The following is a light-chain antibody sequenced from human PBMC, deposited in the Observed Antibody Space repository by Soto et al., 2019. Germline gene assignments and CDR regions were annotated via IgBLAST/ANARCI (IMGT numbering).Light chain of an antibody. V-gene: IGKV3-20*01. CDR1: RMVAPF. J-gene: IGKJ1*01. CDR3: QQYGRSPGK. CDR2: GAS. Sequence: EIVLTQSPCARALSPLAGATLSFMATRMVAPFLDWSPQNPGQAPRLLIYGASSRATVIPDRFSGSGSGTDFSLIISRLEPEDFAVYYCQQYGRSPGKFGQGTKVDIK.